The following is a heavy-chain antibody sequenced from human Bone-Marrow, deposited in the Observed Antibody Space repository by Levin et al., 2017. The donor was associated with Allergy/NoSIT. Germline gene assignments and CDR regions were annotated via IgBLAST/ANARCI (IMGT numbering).Heavy chain of an antibody. CDR1: GFTFSSYD. V-gene: IGHV3-13*04. CDR3: ARVALPRYCTSTSCSDSGYYFDY. CDR2: IGTAADS. Sequence: GESLKISCAASGFTFSSYDMHWVRQATGRGLEWVSAIGTAADSYYSGSVKGRFTVSRDNAKNSFYLQMNSLRAGDTAVYYCARVALPRYCTSTSCSDSGYYFDYWGQGPLVTVSS. J-gene: IGHJ4*02. D-gene: IGHD2-2*01.